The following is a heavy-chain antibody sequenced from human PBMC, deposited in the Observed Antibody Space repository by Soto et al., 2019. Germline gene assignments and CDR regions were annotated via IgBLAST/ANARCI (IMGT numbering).Heavy chain of an antibody. CDR3: ARRWGTSFDY. V-gene: IGHV4-59*01. Sequence: QVQLQESGPGLVKPSETLSLTCTVSGGSISSYYWSWFRQPPGKGLEWIGYIYYSGSTNYNPSLKSRVTISVDTSKNQFSLKLSSVTAADTAVYYCARRWGTSFDYWGKGTLVTVSS. D-gene: IGHD7-27*01. CDR1: GGSISSYY. CDR2: IYYSGST. J-gene: IGHJ4*02.